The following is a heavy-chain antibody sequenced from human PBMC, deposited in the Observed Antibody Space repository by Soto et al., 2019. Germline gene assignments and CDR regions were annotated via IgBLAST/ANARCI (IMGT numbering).Heavy chain of an antibody. Sequence: SVKVSCKASVYSFTGHYIHWVRQAPGQGLEWMGWINPNSGSTTYAQKFQGRVTMTRETSISTAYMELSSLRSDDTAVFYCATVEGVVGIWFDPWGQGTLVTGSS. J-gene: IGHJ5*02. V-gene: IGHV1-2*02. CDR2: INPNSGST. CDR1: VYSFTGHY. CDR3: ATVEGVVGIWFDP. D-gene: IGHD3-3*01.